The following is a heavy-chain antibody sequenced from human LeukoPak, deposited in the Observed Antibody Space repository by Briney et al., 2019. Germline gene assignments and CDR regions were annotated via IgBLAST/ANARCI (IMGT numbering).Heavy chain of an antibody. Sequence: GASVTVSCKASGYTFTSYDINWVRQATGQGLEWMGWMNPNSGNTGYAQKFQGRVTMTRNTSISTAYMELSSLRSEDTAVYYCARDRRSGWYQYYYYYGMDVWGQGTTVTVSS. CDR1: GYTFTSYD. D-gene: IGHD6-19*01. V-gene: IGHV1-8*01. CDR3: ARDRRSGWYQYYYYYGMDV. J-gene: IGHJ6*02. CDR2: MNPNSGNT.